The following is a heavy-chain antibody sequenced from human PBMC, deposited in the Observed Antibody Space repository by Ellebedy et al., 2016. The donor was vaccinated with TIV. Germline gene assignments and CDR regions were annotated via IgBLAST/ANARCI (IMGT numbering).Heavy chain of an antibody. D-gene: IGHD3-9*01. V-gene: IGHV3-43*01. CDR3: AIFNYGMDV. CDR1: GFTFDDYT. CDR2: ISWDDGST. Sequence: GGSLRLSCAASGFTFDDYTMHWVRQVPGKGLQWVSLISWDDGSTYYADSVKGRFTISRDNSTNSLYLQMNSLRTEDTALYYCAIFNYGMDVWGQGTTVTVSS. J-gene: IGHJ6*02.